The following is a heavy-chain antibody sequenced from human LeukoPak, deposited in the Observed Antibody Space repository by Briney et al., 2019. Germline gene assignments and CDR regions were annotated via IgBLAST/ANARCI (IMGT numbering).Heavy chain of an antibody. CDR3: TREDHSNYNY. Sequence: PGGSLRLSCAAPGFTFSSYWMSWVRQAPGKGLEWVASIKQDGGETFYVDSVKGRFTISRDNAKNSLYLQMNSLRAEDTAVYYCTREDHSNYNYWGQGTLVTVSS. CDR1: GFTFSSYW. J-gene: IGHJ4*02. D-gene: IGHD4-11*01. V-gene: IGHV3-7*01. CDR2: IKQDGGET.